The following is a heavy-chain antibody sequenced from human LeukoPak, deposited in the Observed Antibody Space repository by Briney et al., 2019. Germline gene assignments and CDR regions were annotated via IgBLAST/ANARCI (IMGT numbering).Heavy chain of an antibody. Sequence: GGSLRLSCAASGFTFSNYAMSWVRQAPGKGLEWVSAISGSGGSTYYADSVKGRFTISRDNSMNTLYLQMNSLRAEDTAVYYCAKDGLGYYDGMRDAFDIWGQGTMVTVSS. J-gene: IGHJ3*02. V-gene: IGHV3-23*01. CDR3: AKDGLGYYDGMRDAFDI. D-gene: IGHD3-22*01. CDR1: GFTFSNYA. CDR2: ISGSGGST.